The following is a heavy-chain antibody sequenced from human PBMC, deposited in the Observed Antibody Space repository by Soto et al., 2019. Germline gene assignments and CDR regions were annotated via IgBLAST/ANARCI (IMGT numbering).Heavy chain of an antibody. CDR3: ARGLITGSHYSGGWYYFDS. V-gene: IGHV4-34*01. J-gene: IGHJ4*02. Sequence: SETLSLTCAVYGESFSGYIWTWIRQTPGKGLQWIGQINHSGSAYYNPSLKSRVTISVHTSNSQFPLELSSVTAADTAVYYCARGLITGSHYSGGWYYFDSWGQGTQVTVSS. CDR1: GESFSGYI. D-gene: IGHD6-19*01. CDR2: INHSGSA.